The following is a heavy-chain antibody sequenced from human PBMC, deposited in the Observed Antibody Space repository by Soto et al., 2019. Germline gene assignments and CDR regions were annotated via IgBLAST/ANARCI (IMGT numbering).Heavy chain of an antibody. CDR1: GFTFTSSA. J-gene: IGHJ6*03. D-gene: IGHD6-19*01. CDR2: IVVGSGNT. Sequence: SVKVSCKASGFTFTSSAMQWVRQARGQRLEWIGWIVVGSGNTNYAQKFQERVTITRDMSTSTAYMELSSLRSEDTAIYYCARDVFSSAWPYYMYVWGKGTTVTVSS. CDR3: ARDVFSSAWPYYMYV. V-gene: IGHV1-58*02.